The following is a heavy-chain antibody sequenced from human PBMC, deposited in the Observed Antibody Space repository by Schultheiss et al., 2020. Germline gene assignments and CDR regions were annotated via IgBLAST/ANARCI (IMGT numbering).Heavy chain of an antibody. V-gene: IGHV3-11*01. CDR1: GFTFSDYY. D-gene: IGHD6-19*01. CDR2: ISSSGSTI. J-gene: IGHJ5*02. CDR3: AGHIAVAGPYNWFDP. Sequence: GGSLRLSCAASGFTFSDYYMSWIRQAPGKGLEWASYISSSGSTIYYADSVKGRFTISRDNAKNSLYLQMNSLRAEDTAVYYCAGHIAVAGPYNWFDPWGQGTLVTVSS.